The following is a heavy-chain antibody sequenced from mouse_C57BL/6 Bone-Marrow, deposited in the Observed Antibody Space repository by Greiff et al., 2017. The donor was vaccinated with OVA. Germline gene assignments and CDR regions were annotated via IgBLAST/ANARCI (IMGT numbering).Heavy chain of an antibody. CDR1: GFSLTSYG. CDR2: IWSGGST. Sequence: VKLMESGPGLVQPSQSLSITCTVSGFSLTSYGVHGVRQSPGKGLEWMGVIWSGGSTDYTAAFISRLSISKDKSKSQAFFKTNSMQADDTDIYSCARKRALAPYAMDYWGQGTSGTVSA. CDR3: ARKRALAPYAMDY. V-gene: IGHV2-2*01. J-gene: IGHJ4*01. D-gene: IGHD1-2*01.